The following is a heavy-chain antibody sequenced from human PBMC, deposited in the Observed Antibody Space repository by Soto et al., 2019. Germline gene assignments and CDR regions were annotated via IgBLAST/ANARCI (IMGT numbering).Heavy chain of an antibody. CDR1: GFTFSSYG. Sequence: LRLSCAASGFTFSSYGMHWVRQAPGKGLEWVALIWFDGSDKYYTESVKGRFTISRDNSKSTLYLQMNSLRAEDTALYYCARLYCSATSCYSVGAFDIRGPGTMVTVSS. V-gene: IGHV3-33*01. CDR2: IWFDGSDK. D-gene: IGHD2-2*01. CDR3: ARLYCSATSCYSVGAFDI. J-gene: IGHJ3*02.